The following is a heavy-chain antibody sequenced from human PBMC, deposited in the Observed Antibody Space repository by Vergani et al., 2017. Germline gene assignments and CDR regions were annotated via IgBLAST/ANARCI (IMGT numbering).Heavy chain of an antibody. V-gene: IGHV4-28*07. D-gene: IGHD3-22*01. CDR1: GDSISSGNN. CDR3: ARMGGYDEGDAFRIGYFDS. J-gene: IGHJ4*02. Sequence: QVNLQESGPGLVKPSETLSLTCAVSGDSISSGNNWGWIRQPPGKGLEWIGYIYSTGSTHHNPSLRRRINMSVDTSKNQFSLKLNSVTAADTAMYYCARMGGYDEGDAFRIGYFDSWGPGILVTVSS. CDR2: IYSTGST.